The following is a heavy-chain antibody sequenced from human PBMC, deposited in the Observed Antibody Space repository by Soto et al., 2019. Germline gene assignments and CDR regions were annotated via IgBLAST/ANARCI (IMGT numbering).Heavy chain of an antibody. CDR1: GGSFSGYY. J-gene: IGHJ5*02. CDR3: AREAWLSWFDP. CDR2: INHSGST. D-gene: IGHD3-10*01. Sequence: SETLSLTCAVYGGSFSGYYWSWIRQPPGKGLEWIGEINHSGSTNYNPSLKSRVTISVDTSKNQFSLKLSSVTAADTAVYYCAREAWLSWFDPWGQGTLVPVSS. V-gene: IGHV4-34*01.